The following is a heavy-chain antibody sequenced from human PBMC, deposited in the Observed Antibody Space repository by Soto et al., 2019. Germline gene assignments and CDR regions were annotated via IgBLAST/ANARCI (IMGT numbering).Heavy chain of an antibody. CDR2: ISYDGSNK. Sequence: GESLKISCAASGFTFSSYAMHWVRQAPGKGLEWGAVISYDGSNKYYADSGKGRFTISRDNSKNTLYLQMNSLRAEDTAVYYCAGVWQREKGIAVAGPSYYYGMDVWGQGTTVTVSS. J-gene: IGHJ6*02. D-gene: IGHD6-19*01. CDR1: GFTFSSYA. CDR3: AGVWQREKGIAVAGPSYYYGMDV. V-gene: IGHV3-30-3*01.